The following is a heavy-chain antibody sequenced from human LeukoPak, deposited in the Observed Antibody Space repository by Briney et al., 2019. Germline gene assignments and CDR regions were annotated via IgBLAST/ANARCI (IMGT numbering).Heavy chain of an antibody. J-gene: IGHJ5*02. D-gene: IGHD6-19*01. V-gene: IGHV1-69*04. CDR1: GGTFSSYA. Sequence: SVKVSCTASGGTFSSYAISWVRQAPGQGLEWMGRIIPILGIANYAQKFQGRVTITADKSTSTAYMELSSLRSEDTAVYYCARDQARQWLAYNWFDPWGQGTLVTVSS. CDR2: IIPILGIA. CDR3: ARDQARQWLAYNWFDP.